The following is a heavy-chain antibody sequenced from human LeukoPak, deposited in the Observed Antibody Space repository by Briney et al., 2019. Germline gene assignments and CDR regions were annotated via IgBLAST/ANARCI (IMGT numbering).Heavy chain of an antibody. CDR2: TYYRSKWYT. V-gene: IGHV6-1*01. J-gene: IGHJ4*02. CDR1: GDSVSSNSAA. CDR3: AGGAVAHFDY. D-gene: IGHD6-19*01. Sequence: SQTLSLTCAISGDSVSSNSAAWNWVRQSPSRGLEWLGRTYYRSKWYTDYAVSVKSRIIINSDTSKNQFSLQLNSVTPEDTAVYYCAGGAVAHFDYWGQGTLVTVSS.